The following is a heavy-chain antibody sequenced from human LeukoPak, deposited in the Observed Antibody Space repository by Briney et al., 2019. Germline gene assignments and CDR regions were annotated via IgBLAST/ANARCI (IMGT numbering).Heavy chain of an antibody. CDR1: GFTFSSYG. CDR2: ISYDGSNK. D-gene: IGHD3-3*01. V-gene: IGHV3-30*03. Sequence: GGSLRLSCTASGFTFSSYGMHWSGRAPGKGLEGVAVISYDGSNKYYADSVKGRFTISRDNSKNTLYVQMNSLRAEDTAVYYCARDPAKFWSGHDYWGQGTLVTVSS. J-gene: IGHJ4*02. CDR3: ARDPAKFWSGHDY.